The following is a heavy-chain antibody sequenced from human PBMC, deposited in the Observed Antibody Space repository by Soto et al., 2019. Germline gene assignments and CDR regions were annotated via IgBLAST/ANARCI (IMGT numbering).Heavy chain of an antibody. CDR3: ARARGLIGYCSGGSCSNEVYYYYGMDV. CDR2: ISPSGGST. D-gene: IGHD2-15*01. J-gene: IGHJ6*02. V-gene: IGHV1-46*01. Sequence: GASVKVSCKASGYTFTSYYMHWVRQAPGQGLEWMGIISPSGGSTSYAQKFQGRVTMTRDTSTSTVYMELSSLRSEDTAVYYCARARGLIGYCSGGSCSNEVYYYYGMDVWGQGTTVTVSS. CDR1: GYTFTSYY.